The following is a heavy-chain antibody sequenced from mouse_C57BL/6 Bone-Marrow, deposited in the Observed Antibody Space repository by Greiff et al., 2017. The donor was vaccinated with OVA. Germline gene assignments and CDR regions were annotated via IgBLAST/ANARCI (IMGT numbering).Heavy chain of an antibody. Sequence: DVKLQESGPGMVKPSQSLSLTCTVTGYSITSGYDWHWIRHFPGNKLEWMGYISYSGSTNYNPSLKSRISITHDTSKNHFFLKLNSVTTEDTATYYCARGDYYGSSSFDYWGQGTTLTVSS. J-gene: IGHJ2*01. CDR1: GYSITSGYD. CDR3: ARGDYYGSSSFDY. D-gene: IGHD1-1*01. CDR2: ISYSGST. V-gene: IGHV3-1*01.